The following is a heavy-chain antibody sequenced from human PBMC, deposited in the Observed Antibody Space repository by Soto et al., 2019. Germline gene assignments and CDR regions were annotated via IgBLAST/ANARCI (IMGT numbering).Heavy chain of an antibody. CDR1: GFTLSTNY. CDR3: ARDRGCSGGICYRDLGY. CDR2: LYSGGTT. D-gene: IGHD2-15*01. J-gene: IGHJ4*02. Sequence: PGESLKISCAASGFTLSTNYISWVRQAPGKGLEWVSALYSGGTTYYADSVKGRFTISGDSSKNTVDLQMNTLRSEDTAVYYCARDRGCSGGICYRDLGYWRQGTLVTVPQ. V-gene: IGHV3-66*01.